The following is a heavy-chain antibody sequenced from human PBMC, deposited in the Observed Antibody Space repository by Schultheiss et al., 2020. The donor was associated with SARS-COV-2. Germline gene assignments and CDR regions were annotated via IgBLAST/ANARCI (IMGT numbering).Heavy chain of an antibody. CDR2: ISYDGSNK. CDR3: AKDSRYYAIFGVVIPPDY. Sequence: GESLKISCAASGFTFSSYGMHWVRQAPGKGLEWVAVISYDGSNKYYADSVKGRFTISRDNAKNSLYLQMNSLRAEDTAVYYCAKDSRYYAIFGVVIPPDYWGQGTLVTVSS. V-gene: IGHV3-30*18. D-gene: IGHD3-3*01. J-gene: IGHJ4*02. CDR1: GFTFSSYG.